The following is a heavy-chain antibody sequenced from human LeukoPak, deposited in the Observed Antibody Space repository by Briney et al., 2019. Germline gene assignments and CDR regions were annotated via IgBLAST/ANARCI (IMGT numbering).Heavy chain of an antibody. CDR1: GFIFSDYY. Sequence: PGGSLRLSCAVSGFIFSDYYMTWIRQAPGKGLDWISYISTDSSFTSYADSVRGRFTVSRDNAKNSLYLQMNSLRAEDTAVYYCARLHSTAAAGTYDYWGQGTLVTVSS. CDR2: ISTDSSFT. J-gene: IGHJ4*02. V-gene: IGHV3-11*06. D-gene: IGHD6-13*01. CDR3: ARLHSTAAAGTYDY.